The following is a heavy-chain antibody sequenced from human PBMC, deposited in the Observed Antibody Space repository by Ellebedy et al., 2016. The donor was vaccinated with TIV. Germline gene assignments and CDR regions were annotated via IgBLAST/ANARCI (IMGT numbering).Heavy chain of an antibody. CDR2: INHSGST. CDR3: ARVSSSSSDLRFDP. V-gene: IGHV4-30-4*02. D-gene: IGHD6-13*01. CDR1: GGSISSGDYY. Sequence: SETLSLTCTVSGGSISSGDYYWSWIRQPPGKGLEWIGEINHSGSTNYNPPLKSRVTISVDTSKNQFSLKLSSVTAADTAVYYCARVSSSSSDLRFDPWGQGTMVTVSS. J-gene: IGHJ3*01.